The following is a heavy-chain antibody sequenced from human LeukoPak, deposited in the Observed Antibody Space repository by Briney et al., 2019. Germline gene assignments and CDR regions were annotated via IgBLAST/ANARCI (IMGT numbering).Heavy chain of an antibody. J-gene: IGHJ4*02. Sequence: ASVKVSCKASGYTFTSYDIDWVRQATGQGLEWMGWMNPNSGNTGYSQKFQGRVTMTRNTSISTAYMELSSLRSEDTAVYYCATRSITIFGVVTVFDYWGQGTLVTVSS. CDR1: GYTFTSYD. V-gene: IGHV1-8*01. CDR3: ATRSITIFGVVTVFDY. D-gene: IGHD3-3*01. CDR2: MNPNSGNT.